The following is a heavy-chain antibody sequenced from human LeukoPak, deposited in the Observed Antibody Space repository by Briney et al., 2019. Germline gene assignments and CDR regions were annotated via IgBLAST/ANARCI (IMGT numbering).Heavy chain of an antibody. CDR1: GFTFSSYE. D-gene: IGHD3-22*01. V-gene: IGHV3-48*03. Sequence: PGGSLRLSCAASGFTFSSYEMNWVRRAPGKGLEWVSYISGSGSTVYYADSVRGRFTISRDNAKNSLYLQMNSLRAEDTAVYYCARAPDSSGYYHEFDYWGQGTLVTVSS. CDR3: ARAPDSSGYYHEFDY. J-gene: IGHJ4*02. CDR2: ISGSGSTV.